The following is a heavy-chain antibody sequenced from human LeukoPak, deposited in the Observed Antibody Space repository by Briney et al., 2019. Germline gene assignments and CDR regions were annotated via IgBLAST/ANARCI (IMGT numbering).Heavy chain of an antibody. CDR3: ARGLSGWFDP. D-gene: IGHD3-9*01. J-gene: IGHJ5*02. V-gene: IGHV4-30-2*01. Sequence: SETLSLTCAVSGGSISSGGYSWSWIRQPPGKGLEWIGYIYHSGSTYYNPSLKSRVTISVDRSKNQFSLKLSSVTAADTAVYYCARGLSGWFDPWGLGTLVTVSS. CDR1: GGSISSGGYS. CDR2: IYHSGST.